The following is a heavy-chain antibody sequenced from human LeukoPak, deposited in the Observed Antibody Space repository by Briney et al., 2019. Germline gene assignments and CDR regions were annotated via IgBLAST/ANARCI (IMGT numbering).Heavy chain of an antibody. CDR1: GFTFSSYG. V-gene: IGHV3-74*01. J-gene: IGHJ4*02. CDR2: INTDGSST. Sequence: GGSLRLSCAASGFTFSSYGMHWVRQAPGKGLVWVSRINTDGSSTSYADSVKGRFTISRDNAKNTLYLQMNSLRAEDTAVYYCARVSSSSWWALDYWGQGTLVTVSS. CDR3: ARVSSSSWWALDY. D-gene: IGHD6-13*01.